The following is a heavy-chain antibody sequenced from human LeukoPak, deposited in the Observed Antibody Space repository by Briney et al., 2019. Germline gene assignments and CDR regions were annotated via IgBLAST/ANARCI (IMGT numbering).Heavy chain of an antibody. D-gene: IGHD6-13*01. V-gene: IGHV3-30-3*01. CDR2: ISYDGSNK. CDR3: AREQAYSSSWYRGGFDP. J-gene: IGHJ5*02. CDR1: GFTFSSYA. Sequence: PGGSLRLSCAASGFTFSSYAMHWVRQAPGKGLEWAAVISYDGSNKYYADSVKGRFTISRDNSKNTLYLQMNSLRAEDTAVYYCAREQAYSSSWYRGGFDPWGQGTLVTVSS.